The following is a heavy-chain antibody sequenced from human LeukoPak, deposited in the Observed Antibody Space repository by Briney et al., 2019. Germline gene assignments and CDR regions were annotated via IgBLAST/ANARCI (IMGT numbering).Heavy chain of an antibody. D-gene: IGHD6-13*01. CDR1: GFTFRNFC. CDR3: AGDPIAAFRFDH. CDR2: MWYDGSNK. Sequence: GRSLSLPCAASGFTFRNFCMHWVRQAPGKGLEGVVVMWYDGSNKYYADSVKGRFTISRDNSKNTLYLKMKSLRAEDTAVYYCAGDPIAAFRFDHWGQGTLVTVSS. V-gene: IGHV3-33*01. J-gene: IGHJ4*02.